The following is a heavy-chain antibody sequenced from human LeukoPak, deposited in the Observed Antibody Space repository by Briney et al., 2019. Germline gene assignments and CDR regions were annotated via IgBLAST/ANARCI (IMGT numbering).Heavy chain of an antibody. D-gene: IGHD6-13*01. Sequence: ASVKVSCKASGYTFTSYGITWVRQAPGQGLEWMGWISTYNGNTNYAQKLQGRVTMTTDTSTSTAYMELRSLRSDDTAVYYCARVGPHSSSWWYAFDIWGQGTMVTVSS. CDR3: ARVGPHSSSWWYAFDI. CDR2: ISTYNGNT. V-gene: IGHV1-18*01. J-gene: IGHJ3*02. CDR1: GYTFTSYG.